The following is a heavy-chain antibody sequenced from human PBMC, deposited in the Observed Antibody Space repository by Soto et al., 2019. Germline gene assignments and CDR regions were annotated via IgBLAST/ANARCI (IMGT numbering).Heavy chain of an antibody. CDR1: GGSISSSNW. CDR2: IYHSGST. V-gene: IGHV4-4*02. D-gene: IGHD3-22*01. CDR3: ARGHYYDSSGYYYFDY. J-gene: IGHJ4*02. Sequence: SETLSLTCAVSGGSISSSNWWSWVRPPPGKGLEWIGEIYHSGSTNYNPSLKSRVTISVDKSKNQFSLKLSSVTAADTAVYYCARGHYYDSSGYYYFDYWGQGTLVTVSS.